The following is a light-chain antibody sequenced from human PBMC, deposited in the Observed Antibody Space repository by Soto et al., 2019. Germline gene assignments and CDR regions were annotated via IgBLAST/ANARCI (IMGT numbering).Light chain of an antibody. J-gene: IGKJ1*01. V-gene: IGKV3-15*01. CDR2: GAS. Sequence: ELVMTLSPATLSVSKGERATLSCRASQSVSIDLAWYQQTPGQAPRLLIYGASTRATGIPVRFSGSASGTEFTLTISSLQSEDFTVYYCQQDNKLPLTFGQGTNVDIK. CDR1: QSVSID. CDR3: QQDNKLPLT.